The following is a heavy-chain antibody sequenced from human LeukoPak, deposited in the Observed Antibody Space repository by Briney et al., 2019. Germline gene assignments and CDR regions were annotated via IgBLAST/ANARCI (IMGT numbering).Heavy chain of an antibody. D-gene: IGHD3/OR15-3a*01. Sequence: ASVKVSCKASAYTFTSYDINWVRQATGQGIEWMGWMNPHSGNTGYAQKFQGRVTMTKNTSITTAYMELSSLRSEDTAVYYCARALSWTTESYYYMDVWGKGTTVTVSS. CDR1: AYTFTSYD. CDR2: MNPHSGNT. V-gene: IGHV1-8*01. J-gene: IGHJ6*03. CDR3: ARALSWTTESYYYMDV.